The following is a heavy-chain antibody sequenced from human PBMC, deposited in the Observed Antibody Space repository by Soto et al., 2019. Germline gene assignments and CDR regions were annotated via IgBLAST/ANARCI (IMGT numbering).Heavy chain of an antibody. CDR2: IYYSGST. Sequence: SETLSLTCTVSGGSISSSSYYWGWIRQPPGKVLEWIVSIYYSGSTYYNPSLKSRVTISLDTSENQFSLKLSSVTSSDTAVYYCARQGYDFGSCFNLFDYWGQGNLVTVSS. J-gene: IGHJ4*02. CDR1: GGSISSSSYY. V-gene: IGHV4-39*01. D-gene: IGHD3-3*01. CDR3: ARQGYDFGSCFNLFDY.